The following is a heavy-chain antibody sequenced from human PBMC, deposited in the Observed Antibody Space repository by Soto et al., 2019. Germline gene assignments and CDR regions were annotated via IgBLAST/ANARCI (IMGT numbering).Heavy chain of an antibody. CDR2: ISYDGSNK. V-gene: IGHV3-30-3*01. J-gene: IGHJ4*02. CDR3: ARDDGHMVGATAIDY. CDR1: GFTFSSYA. Sequence: GGSLRLSCAASGFTFSSYAMHWVRQAPGKGLEWVAVISYDGSNKYYADSVKGRFTISRDNSKNTLYLQMNSLRAEDTAVYYCARDDGHMVGATAIDYWGQGTLVTVSS. D-gene: IGHD1-26*01.